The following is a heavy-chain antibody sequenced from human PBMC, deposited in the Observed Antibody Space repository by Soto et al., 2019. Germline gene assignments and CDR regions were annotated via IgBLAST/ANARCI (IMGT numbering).Heavy chain of an antibody. Sequence: PSETLSLTCSVSGDSISNLDYFWAWIRQPAGKGLEWIGRIYTSASTNYNPSLKSRVTMSVDTSKNQFSLKLSSVTAADTAVYYCARVYSSGWYYFDYWGQGTLVTVSS. V-gene: IGHV4-4*07. J-gene: IGHJ4*02. D-gene: IGHD6-19*01. CDR3: ARVYSSGWYYFDY. CDR1: GDSISNLDYF. CDR2: IYTSAST.